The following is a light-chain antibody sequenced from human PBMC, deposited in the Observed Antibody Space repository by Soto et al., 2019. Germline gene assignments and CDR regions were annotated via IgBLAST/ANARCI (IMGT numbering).Light chain of an antibody. J-gene: IGLJ3*02. CDR1: SSDVGYDNY. CDR2: EVS. CDR3: TSHTASSTWV. Sequence: QSVLTQPASVSGSPGQSITISCTGTSSDVGYDNYVSWFQQHPGKAPKLMIYEVSRWPSGVSNRFSGSKSANTASLTISGLQAEDEADYYCTSHTASSTWVFGGGTQLTVL. V-gene: IGLV2-14*01.